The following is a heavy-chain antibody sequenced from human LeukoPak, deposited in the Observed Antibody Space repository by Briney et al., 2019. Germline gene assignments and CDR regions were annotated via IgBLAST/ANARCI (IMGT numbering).Heavy chain of an antibody. CDR3: AKDPHVYCGGDCPLYY. Sequence: GGSLRLFCAASGFTFSNAWMGWVRQAPGKGREWVGCIKIKTDGGTTDYAAPVIGRFTISRDDSKNTLYLQMNSLRAEDTTVYYCAKDPHVYCGGDCPLYYWGQGTLVTVSS. CDR1: GFTFSNAW. D-gene: IGHD2-21*02. CDR2: IKIKTDGGTT. V-gene: IGHV3-15*01. J-gene: IGHJ4*02.